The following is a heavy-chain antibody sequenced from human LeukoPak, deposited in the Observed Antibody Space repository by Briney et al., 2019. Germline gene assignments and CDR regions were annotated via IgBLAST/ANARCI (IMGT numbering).Heavy chain of an antibody. J-gene: IGHJ4*02. V-gene: IGHV3-30-3*01. CDR3: AREGYYGSGSPPSLYFDY. Sequence: VGSLRLSCAASGFTFRNYVIHWVRQAPGKGLEWVAVTSSDLNVKLYADSVKGRFTISRDNSRSTLYLQMNSLRPEDTAIYYCAREGYYGSGSPPSLYFDYWGQGTLVTVSS. D-gene: IGHD3-10*01. CDR1: GFTFRNYV. CDR2: TSSDLNVK.